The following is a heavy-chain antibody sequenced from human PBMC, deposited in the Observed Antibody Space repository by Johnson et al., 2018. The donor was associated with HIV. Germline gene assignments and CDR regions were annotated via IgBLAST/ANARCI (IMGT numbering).Heavy chain of an antibody. V-gene: IGHV3-74*02. D-gene: IGHD3-10*01. J-gene: IGHJ3*02. CDR3: AATYYYGSGSYYNPSDAFDI. CDR1: GFTFSSYW. CDR2: INSDGSST. Sequence: VQLVESGGGLVQPGGSLRLSCAASGFTFSSYWMHWVRQAPGKGLVWVSRINSDGSSTSYADSVKGRFTISRDNSKNTLYLQMNSLRAEDTAVYYCAATYYYGSGSYYNPSDAFDIWGQGTMVTVSS.